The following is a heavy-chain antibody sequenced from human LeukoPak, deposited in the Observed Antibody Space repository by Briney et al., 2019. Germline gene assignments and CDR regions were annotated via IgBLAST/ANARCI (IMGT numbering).Heavy chain of an antibody. V-gene: IGHV3-43*01. Sequence: GGSLRLSCAASGFNFADSTMHWVRQRPGKGLEWVSLINWNGGSTYYGDSVKGRFTISRDNSENTLYLQMNSLRAEDTAVYYCARDPRVAYYYGSGSYFDYWGQGTLVTVSS. CDR3: ARDPRVAYYYGSGSYFDY. CDR2: INWNGGST. CDR1: GFNFADST. J-gene: IGHJ4*02. D-gene: IGHD3-10*01.